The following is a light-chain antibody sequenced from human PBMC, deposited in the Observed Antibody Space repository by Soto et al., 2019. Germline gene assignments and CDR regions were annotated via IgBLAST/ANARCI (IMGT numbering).Light chain of an antibody. CDR3: QTWGTGAHVV. V-gene: IGLV4-69*01. Sequence: QLVLTQSPSASASLGASVKLTCTLSSGHSRYAIAWHQQQPEKGPRYLMNLNSDGSHSKGDGIPDRFSGSSSGAERYLTISSLQSEDEADYYCQTWGTGAHVVFGGGTKLTVL. J-gene: IGLJ2*01. CDR2: LNSDGSH. CDR1: SGHSRYA.